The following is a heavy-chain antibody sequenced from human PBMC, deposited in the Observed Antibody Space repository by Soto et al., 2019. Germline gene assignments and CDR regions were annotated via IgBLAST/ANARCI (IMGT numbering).Heavy chain of an antibody. CDR3: ARDGGVSAIGSGFADYFDS. CDR2: TYYRSKWHS. V-gene: IGHV6-1*01. J-gene: IGHJ4*02. Sequence: QVQLQQSGPGLVKPSQTLSLTCAISGDSVSRDNAGWNWIRQSPSRGLEWLGRTYYRSKWHSDYAVSVKGRITIDSGTSRNQVSLQLNSVTPEDTAVYYCARDGGVSAIGSGFADYFDSWGQGTLVTVSS. D-gene: IGHD3-10*01. CDR1: GDSVSRDNAG.